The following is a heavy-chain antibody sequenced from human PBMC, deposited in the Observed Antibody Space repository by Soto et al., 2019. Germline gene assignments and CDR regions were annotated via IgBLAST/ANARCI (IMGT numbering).Heavy chain of an antibody. D-gene: IGHD1-1*01. V-gene: IGHV4-59*01. CDR3: ARFRNENFDY. J-gene: IGHJ4*02. Sequence: XXTLSLPFTVSGGSISSYYWSWIRQPPGKGLEWIGYIYYSGSTNYNPSLKSRVTISVETSKNQFSLKLSSVTAADTAVYYCARFRNENFDYWGQGTLVTV. CDR1: GGSISSYY. CDR2: IYYSGST.